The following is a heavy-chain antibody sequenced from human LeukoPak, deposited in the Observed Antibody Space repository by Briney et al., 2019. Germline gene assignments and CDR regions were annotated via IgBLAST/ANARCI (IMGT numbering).Heavy chain of an antibody. CDR2: INHSGST. Sequence: PSETLSLTCTVSGGSISSYYWSWIRQPPGKGLEWIGEINHSGSTNYNPSLKSRVTISVDTSKNQFSLKLSSVTAADTAVYYCARGGGVLRYFDWLPQRETIDYWGQGTLVTVYS. D-gene: IGHD3-9*01. J-gene: IGHJ4*02. CDR3: ARGGGVLRYFDWLPQRETIDY. CDR1: GGSISSYY. V-gene: IGHV4-34*01.